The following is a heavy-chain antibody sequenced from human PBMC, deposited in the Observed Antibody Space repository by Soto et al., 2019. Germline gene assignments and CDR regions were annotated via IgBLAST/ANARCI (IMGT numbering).Heavy chain of an antibody. Sequence: QVQLVQSGAEVKKPGSSVMVSCKASGGTFGNSAISWVRQAPGQGLEWMGGSMPIFPTPDYAQKFQGRVTITADESTSTAYMELTSLRSEDTAVYYCARDKDRQQIGGNYYSGMDVWGQGTTVTV. D-gene: IGHD1-26*01. CDR3: ARDKDRQQIGGNYYSGMDV. CDR1: GGTFGNSA. V-gene: IGHV1-69*12. CDR2: SMPIFPTP. J-gene: IGHJ6*02.